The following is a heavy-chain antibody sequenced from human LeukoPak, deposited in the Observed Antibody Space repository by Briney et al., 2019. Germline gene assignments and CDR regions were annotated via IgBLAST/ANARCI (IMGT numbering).Heavy chain of an antibody. CDR1: GGSFSGYY. Sequence: PSETLSLTCAVYGGSFSGYYWSWIRQPPGKGLEWIGEINHSGSTNYNPSLKSRVTISEDTSKNQFSLKLSSVTAADTAVYYCARARGGSRRSGSYSNYWGQGTLVTVSS. CDR3: ARARGGSRRSGSYSNY. J-gene: IGHJ4*02. V-gene: IGHV4-34*01. D-gene: IGHD3-10*01. CDR2: INHSGST.